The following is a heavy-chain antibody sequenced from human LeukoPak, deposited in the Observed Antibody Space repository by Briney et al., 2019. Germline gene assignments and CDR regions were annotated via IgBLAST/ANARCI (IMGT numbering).Heavy chain of an antibody. CDR1: GGSISSSSYY. J-gene: IGHJ4*02. V-gene: IGHV4-39*01. D-gene: IGHD3-10*01. Sequence: SETLSLTCIVSGGSISSSSYYWGWIRQPPGKGLEWTGSIYYSGSTYYNPSLKSRVTISVDTSKNQFSLKLSSVTAADTAVYYCARHYITMVRGVHGGFDYWGQGTLVTVSS. CDR3: ARHYITMVRGVHGGFDY. CDR2: IYYSGST.